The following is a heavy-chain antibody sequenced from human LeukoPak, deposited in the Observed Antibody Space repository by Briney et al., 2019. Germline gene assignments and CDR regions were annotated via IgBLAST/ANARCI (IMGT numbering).Heavy chain of an antibody. CDR1: GFTFSSYA. CDR2: IYSGGST. CDR3: ARENYGDYVEAFDI. Sequence: HPGGSLRLSCAASGFTFSSYAMSWVRQAPGKGLEWVSVIYSGGSTYYADSVKGRFTISRDNSKNTLYLQMNSLRAEDTAVYYCARENYGDYVEAFDIWGQGTMVTVSS. V-gene: IGHV3-53*01. D-gene: IGHD4-17*01. J-gene: IGHJ3*02.